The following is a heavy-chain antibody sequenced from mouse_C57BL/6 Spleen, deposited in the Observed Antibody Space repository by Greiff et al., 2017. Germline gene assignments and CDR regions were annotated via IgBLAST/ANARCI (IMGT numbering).Heavy chain of an antibody. CDR3: ARNGYYYFDY. D-gene: IGHD2-3*01. V-gene: IGHV5-17*01. CDR2: ISSGSSTI. J-gene: IGHJ2*01. CDR1: GFTFSDYG. Sequence: EVKLMESGGGLVKPGGSLKLSCAASGFTFSDYGMHWVRQAPETGLEWVAYISSGSSTIYYADPVKGRFTISRDNDKNTLFLQMTSLRSEDTAMYYCARNGYYYFDYWGQGTTLTVSS.